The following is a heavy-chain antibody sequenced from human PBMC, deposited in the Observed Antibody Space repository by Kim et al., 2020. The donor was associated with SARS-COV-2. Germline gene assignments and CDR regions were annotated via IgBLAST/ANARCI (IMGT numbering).Heavy chain of an antibody. V-gene: IGHV4-59*13. Sequence: SETLSLTCIVSGGSISGYYWSWIRQSPGKGLECLGYVFGTGSTDSNPSLKSRVTITADTSKNQFFLKMSAVTAAATAVYYCARIKHYF. CDR1: GGSISGYY. J-gene: IGHJ4*01. CDR3: ARIKHYF. CDR2: VFGTGST.